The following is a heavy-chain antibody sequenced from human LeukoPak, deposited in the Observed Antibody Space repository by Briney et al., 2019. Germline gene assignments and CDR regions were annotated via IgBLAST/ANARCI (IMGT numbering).Heavy chain of an antibody. CDR3: ARVGFGYSSGLDAFDI. D-gene: IGHD6-19*01. J-gene: IGHJ3*02. CDR2: ISSSGSTI. Sequence: GGSLRLSCAASGFTFSSYEMNWVRQAPGKGLEWVSYISSSGSTIYYADSVKGRFTISRDNAKNSLYLQMNSLRAGDTAVYYCARVGFGYSSGLDAFDIWGQGTMVTVSS. CDR1: GFTFSSYE. V-gene: IGHV3-48*03.